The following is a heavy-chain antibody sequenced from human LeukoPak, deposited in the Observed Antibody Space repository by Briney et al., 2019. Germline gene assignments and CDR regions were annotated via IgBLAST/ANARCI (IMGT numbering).Heavy chain of an antibody. CDR2: ISGSGGST. CDR3: ANGPVATDYTYYGMDV. CDR1: GFTFSSYA. V-gene: IGHV3-23*01. Sequence: PGGSLRLSCAASGFTFSSYAMSWVRQAPGKGLEWVSAISGSGGSTYYADSVKGRFTISRDNSKNTLYLQMNSLRAEDTAVYYCANGPVATDYTYYGMDVWGQGTTVTVSS. D-gene: IGHD5-12*01. J-gene: IGHJ6*02.